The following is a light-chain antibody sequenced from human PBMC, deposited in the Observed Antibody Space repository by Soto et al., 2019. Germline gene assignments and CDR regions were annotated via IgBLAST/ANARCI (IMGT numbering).Light chain of an antibody. CDR3: SSYTSSTTYV. J-gene: IGLJ1*01. CDR1: SSDVGAYSY. CDR2: DVS. V-gene: IGLV2-14*01. Sequence: QSVLTQPASVSGCPGQSITISCTGTSSDVGAYSYVSWYQQHPGKAPKLIIYDVSDRPSGISSRFSGSKSDNTASLTISGLQAEDEAEYYCSSYTSSTTYVFGTGTKVTVL.